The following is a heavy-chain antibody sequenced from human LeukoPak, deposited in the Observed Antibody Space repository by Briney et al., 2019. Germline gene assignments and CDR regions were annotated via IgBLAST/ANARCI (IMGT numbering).Heavy chain of an antibody. CDR3: ARELYSSVSWFDP. CDR1: GFTFSSYW. CDR2: IKQDGSEK. J-gene: IGHJ5*02. Sequence: GGSLRLSCAASGFTFSSYWMSWVRQAPGKGLEWVANIKQDGSEKYYVDSVKGRFTISRDNAKNSLYLQMNSLRAEDTAVYYCARELYSSVSWFDPWGQGTLVTVSS. D-gene: IGHD6-19*01. V-gene: IGHV3-7*01.